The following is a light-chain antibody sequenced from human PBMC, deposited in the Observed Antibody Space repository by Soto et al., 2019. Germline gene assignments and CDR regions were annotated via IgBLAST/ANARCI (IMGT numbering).Light chain of an antibody. CDR1: QTVSNKY. J-gene: IGKJ1*01. CDR2: GAS. Sequence: EIVLTQSPGTLSLSPEARATLSCRASQTVSNKYLAWYQQKPGQAPRLLIYGASSRATGIPGRFSGSGSGPDFTLTIDRLEPEDFAVYYCQQYDKSPRTFGQGTKVDIK. CDR3: QQYDKSPRT. V-gene: IGKV3-20*01.